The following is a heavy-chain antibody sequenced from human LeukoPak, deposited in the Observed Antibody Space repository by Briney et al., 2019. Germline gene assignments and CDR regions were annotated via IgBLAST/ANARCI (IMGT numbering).Heavy chain of an antibody. J-gene: IGHJ4*02. CDR2: INNDGSGT. V-gene: IGHV3-74*01. CDR3: VRDRSGSDYYVDC. CDR1: GFTFSSYW. Sequence: PGGSLRLSCEASGFTFSSYWMYWVRQAPGKGLVWVSGINNDGSGTNYADSVQGRFTISRDNAKNMLYLQMNSLRAEDTAMYYCVRDRSGSDYYVDCWGQGTLVTVSS. D-gene: IGHD1-26*01.